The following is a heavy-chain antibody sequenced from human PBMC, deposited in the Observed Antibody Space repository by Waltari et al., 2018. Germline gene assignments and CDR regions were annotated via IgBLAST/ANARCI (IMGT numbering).Heavy chain of an antibody. Sequence: QVQLVQSGAEVKKPGSSVKVSCKASGGTFSSYAISWVRQAPGQGLEWMGRIIPIFGTANYAQKFQGRVTITADKSTSTAYMELSSLRSEDTAVYYCARDQDGDYGYYYYGMDVWGQGTTVTVSS. CDR1: GGTFSSYA. V-gene: IGHV1-69*08. D-gene: IGHD4-17*01. CDR3: ARDQDGDYGYYYYGMDV. CDR2: IIPIFGTA. J-gene: IGHJ6*02.